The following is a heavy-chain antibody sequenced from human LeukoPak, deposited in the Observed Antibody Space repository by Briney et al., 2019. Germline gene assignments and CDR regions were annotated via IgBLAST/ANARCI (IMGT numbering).Heavy chain of an antibody. Sequence: GASVKVSCKASGYTFTGYYMHWMRQAPGQGLEWVGWINPNSGGTNYAQKFQGRVTMTRDTSISTAYMELSRLRSDDTAVYYCARETKWIQLWNHWGQGTLVTVSS. CDR1: GYTFTGYY. D-gene: IGHD5-18*01. J-gene: IGHJ5*02. CDR3: ARETKWIQLWNH. V-gene: IGHV1-2*02. CDR2: INPNSGGT.